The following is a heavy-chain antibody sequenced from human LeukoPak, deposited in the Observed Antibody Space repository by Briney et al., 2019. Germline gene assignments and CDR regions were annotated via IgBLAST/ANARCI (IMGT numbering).Heavy chain of an antibody. J-gene: IGHJ6*02. Sequence: SETLSLTCTVSGGSISSSSYYWSWIRQPPGKGLEWIGYIYYSGSTNYNPSLKSRVTISVDTSKNQFSLKLSSVTAADTAVYYCARYVVAGTGSGYGMDVWGQGTTVIVSS. CDR3: ARYVVAGTGSGYGMDV. V-gene: IGHV4-61*01. CDR2: IYYSGST. CDR1: GGSISSSSYY. D-gene: IGHD6-19*01.